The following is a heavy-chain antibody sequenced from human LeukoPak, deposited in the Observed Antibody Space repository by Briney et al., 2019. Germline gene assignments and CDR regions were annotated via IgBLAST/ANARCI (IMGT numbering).Heavy chain of an antibody. CDR2: ISSSSSYI. Sequence: GGSLRLSCAASGFTFSSYSMNWVRQAPGKGLEWVSSISSSSSYIYYADSVKGRFTISRDNAKNSLYLQMNSLRAEDTAVYYCVRDWGYDSSGYWQKYFDTWGQGTLVTVSS. V-gene: IGHV3-21*01. CDR1: GFTFSSYS. J-gene: IGHJ4*02. CDR3: VRDWGYDSSGYWQKYFDT. D-gene: IGHD3-22*01.